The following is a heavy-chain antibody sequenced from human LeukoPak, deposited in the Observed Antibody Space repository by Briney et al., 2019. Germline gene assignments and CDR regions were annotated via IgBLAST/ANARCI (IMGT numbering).Heavy chain of an antibody. D-gene: IGHD6-13*01. CDR3: ATSVTGYSSPFYY. CDR2: IRYDGSEK. Sequence: PGGSLRLSCAASGFTFSSYWMSWVRQSPGKGLEWVTFIRYDGSEKYYVDSVEGRFTISRDNSKNTLYLQMNSLRAEDTAVYYCATSVTGYSSPFYYWGQGTLVTVSP. J-gene: IGHJ4*02. CDR1: GFTFSSYW. V-gene: IGHV3-30*02.